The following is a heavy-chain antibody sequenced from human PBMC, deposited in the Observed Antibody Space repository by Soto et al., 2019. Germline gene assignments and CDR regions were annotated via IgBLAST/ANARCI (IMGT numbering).Heavy chain of an antibody. CDR2: ISAYNGNT. J-gene: IGHJ4*02. CDR3: ARDRGVVVTATRRHFDY. Sequence: ASVKVSCKASGYTFTSYGISWVRQAPVQGLEWMGWISAYNGNTNYAQKLQGRVTMTTETSTRTAYMGLRSLRSDDTAVYYCARDRGVVVTATRRHFDYWGQGTLVNVSS. V-gene: IGHV1-18*04. D-gene: IGHD2-21*02. CDR1: GYTFTSYG.